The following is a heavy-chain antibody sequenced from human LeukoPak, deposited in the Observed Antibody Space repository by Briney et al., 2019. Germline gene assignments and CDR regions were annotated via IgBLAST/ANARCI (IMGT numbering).Heavy chain of an antibody. CDR3: TGSFGELTFFDY. CDR1: GFTLGDYG. J-gene: IGHJ4*02. Sequence: GGSLRLSCTAPGFTLGDYGMSWVRQAPGKGLEWVGFIRSKTYGGTTEYAASVKGRFTISRNDSKSIAYLQMNSLKTEDTAVYYCTGSFGELTFFDYWGQGPLLTVSS. D-gene: IGHD3-10*01. V-gene: IGHV3-49*04. CDR2: IRSKTYGGTT.